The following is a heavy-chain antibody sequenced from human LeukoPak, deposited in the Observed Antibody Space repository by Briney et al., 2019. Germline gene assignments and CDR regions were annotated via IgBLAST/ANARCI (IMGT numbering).Heavy chain of an antibody. CDR1: GFTFSSYA. V-gene: IGHV3-23*01. J-gene: IGHJ4*02. CDR3: ANLERGSSLYYFDY. D-gene: IGHD6-13*01. CDR2: ISGSGGST. Sequence: GGSLRLSCAASGFTFSSYAMSWVRQAPGKGLEWVSAISGSGGSTYYADSVKGRFTISRDNPKDTLYLQMNSLRAEDTAVYYCANLERGSSLYYFDYWGQGTLVTVSS.